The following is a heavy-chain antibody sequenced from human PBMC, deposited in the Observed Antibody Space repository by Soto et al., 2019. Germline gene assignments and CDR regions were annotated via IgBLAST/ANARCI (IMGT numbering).Heavy chain of an antibody. CDR2: IYHSGST. Sequence: PLETLSLTCTVSGGSVSSGSYYWSWIRQPPGKGLEWIGYIYHSGSTYYNPSLKSRVTISVDRSKNQFSLKLSSVTAADTAVYYCAAGAIFGVVPLDYWGQGTLVTVS. J-gene: IGHJ4*02. V-gene: IGHV4-30-2*01. CDR1: GGSVSSGSYY. D-gene: IGHD3-3*01. CDR3: AAGAIFGVVPLDY.